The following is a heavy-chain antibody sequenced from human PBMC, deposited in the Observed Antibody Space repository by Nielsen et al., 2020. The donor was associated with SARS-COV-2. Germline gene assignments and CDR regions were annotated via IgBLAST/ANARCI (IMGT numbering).Heavy chain of an antibody. CDR2: IKSKSDDGTT. J-gene: IGHJ6*03. D-gene: IGHD6-13*01. CDR3: TTIPVAAAILHYYYMDV. Sequence: WIRQPPGKGLEWVGQIKSKSDDGTTDYAAPVKGRFTISRDDSKNTLYLQMNSLKTEDTAVYYCTTIPVAAAILHYYYMDVWGKGTTVTVSS. V-gene: IGHV3-15*01.